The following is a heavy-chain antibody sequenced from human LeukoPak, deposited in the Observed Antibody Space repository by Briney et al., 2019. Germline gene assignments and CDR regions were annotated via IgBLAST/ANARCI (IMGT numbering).Heavy chain of an antibody. J-gene: IGHJ4*02. Sequence: GGSLRLSCAASGFTFSDYSMNWVRQAPGKGLEWVSYISSSTSTIYYADSVRGRFTISRDNAKNSLYLQMNSLRAEDTAVYYCARDRAGGAYHYDGSGYYYWGQGTLVTVSS. D-gene: IGHD3-22*01. V-gene: IGHV3-48*01. CDR2: ISSSTSTI. CDR3: ARDRAGGAYHYDGSGYYY. CDR1: GFTFSDYS.